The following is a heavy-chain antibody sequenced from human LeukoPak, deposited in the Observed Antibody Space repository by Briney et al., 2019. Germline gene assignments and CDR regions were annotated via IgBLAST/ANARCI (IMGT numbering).Heavy chain of an antibody. CDR1: GGSISSYY. D-gene: IGHD2-15*01. Sequence: SETLSLTCTVSGGSISSYYWSWIRQPPGKGLGWIGYIYYSGSTNYNPSLKSRVTISVDTSKNQFSLKLSSVTAADTAVYYCARAGVSGYCSGGSCHPNYFDYWGQGTLVTVSS. V-gene: IGHV4-59*01. CDR2: IYYSGST. CDR3: ARAGVSGYCSGGSCHPNYFDY. J-gene: IGHJ4*02.